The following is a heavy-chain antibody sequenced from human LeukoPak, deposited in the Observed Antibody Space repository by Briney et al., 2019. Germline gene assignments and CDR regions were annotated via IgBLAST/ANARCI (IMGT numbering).Heavy chain of an antibody. Sequence: GGSLRLSCAASGFTFSSYSMNWVRQAPGKGLEWVSSISSSSSYIYYADSVKGRLTISRDNAKNSLYLQMNSLRAEDTAVYYCARSSGWYTGFDFWGQGTLVTVSS. CDR3: ARSSGWYTGFDF. J-gene: IGHJ4*02. CDR2: ISSSSSYI. D-gene: IGHD6-19*01. CDR1: GFTFSSYS. V-gene: IGHV3-21*01.